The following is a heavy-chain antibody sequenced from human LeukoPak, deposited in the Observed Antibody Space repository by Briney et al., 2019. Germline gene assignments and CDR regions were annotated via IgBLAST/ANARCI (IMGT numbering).Heavy chain of an antibody. Sequence: PGGSLRLSCAASGFTVSSNYMSWVRQAPGKGLEWVSVIYSGGSTYYADSVKGRFTISRDNAKNSLYLQMSSLRDEDTAVYYCARANSKVYYYYGMDVWGQGTTVTVSS. CDR1: GFTVSSNY. CDR3: ARANSKVYYYYGMDV. V-gene: IGHV3-53*01. J-gene: IGHJ6*02. D-gene: IGHD2-8*01. CDR2: IYSGGST.